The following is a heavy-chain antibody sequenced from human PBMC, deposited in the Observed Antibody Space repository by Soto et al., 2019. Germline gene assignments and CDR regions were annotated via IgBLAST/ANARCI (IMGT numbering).Heavy chain of an antibody. D-gene: IGHD2-15*01. CDR1: GYTFTGYY. CDR3: AASTANIVSARGGIAY. CDR2: INPNSGGT. J-gene: IGHJ4*02. Sequence: ASVKVSCKASGYTFTGYYMHWVRQAPGQGLEWMGWINPNSGGTNYAQKFQGWVTMTRDTSISTAYMELSRLRSDDTAVYYCAASTANIVSARGGIAYSGQGTLVTVSS. V-gene: IGHV1-2*04.